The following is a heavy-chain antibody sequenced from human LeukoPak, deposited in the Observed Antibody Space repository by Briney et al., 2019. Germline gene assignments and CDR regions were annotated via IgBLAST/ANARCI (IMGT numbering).Heavy chain of an antibody. CDR3: ARGANGSGSYSTGNYGMDI. Sequence: SETLSLTCAVYGGSFSGYYWSWIRQPPGKGLEWIGEINHSGSANYNPSLKSRVTISVDTSKNQFSLKLSSVTAADTAVYYCARGANGSGSYSTGNYGMDIWGQGTTVTVSS. CDR1: GGSFSGYY. CDR2: INHSGSA. V-gene: IGHV4-34*01. J-gene: IGHJ6*02. D-gene: IGHD3-10*01.